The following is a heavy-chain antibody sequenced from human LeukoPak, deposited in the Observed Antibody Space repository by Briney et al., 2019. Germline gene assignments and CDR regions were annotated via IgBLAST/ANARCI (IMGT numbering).Heavy chain of an antibody. D-gene: IGHD5-12*01. V-gene: IGHV3-33*06. CDR1: GFTFSSYG. CDR3: AKDRSGYDLDAFDI. J-gene: IGHJ3*02. CDR2: IWYDGTNK. Sequence: GGSLRLSCAASGFTFSSYGMHWVRHAPGKGLERVAVIWYDGTNKYYADSVKGRFTISRDNSKSTLSLQMNSLRVEDTALYYCAKDRSGYDLDAFDIWGQGIVVTVSS.